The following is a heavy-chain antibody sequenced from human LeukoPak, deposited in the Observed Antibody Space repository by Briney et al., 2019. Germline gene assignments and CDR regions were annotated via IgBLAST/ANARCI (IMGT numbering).Heavy chain of an antibody. D-gene: IGHD1-26*01. CDR2: FDPEDGET. CDR3: ARAPPDSGSTFFDY. J-gene: IGHJ4*02. Sequence: ASVKVSCKVSGYTLTELSMHWVRQAPGKGLEWMGGFDPEDGETIYAQKFQGRVTMTEDTSTDTAYMELSSLRSEDTAVYYCARAPPDSGSTFFDYWGQGTLVTVSS. CDR1: GYTLTELS. V-gene: IGHV1-24*01.